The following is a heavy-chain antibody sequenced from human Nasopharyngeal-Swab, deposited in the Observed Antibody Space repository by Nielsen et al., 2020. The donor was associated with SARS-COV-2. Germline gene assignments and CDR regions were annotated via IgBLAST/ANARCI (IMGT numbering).Heavy chain of an antibody. Sequence: IAQSPGKGLEWIGYIYYSGSTYYNPSLKSRVTISVDTSKNQFSLKLSSVTAADTAVYYCARANSGSYFDYWGQGTLVTVSS. CDR2: IYYSGST. D-gene: IGHD1-26*01. V-gene: IGHV4-31*02. CDR3: ARANSGSYFDY. J-gene: IGHJ4*02.